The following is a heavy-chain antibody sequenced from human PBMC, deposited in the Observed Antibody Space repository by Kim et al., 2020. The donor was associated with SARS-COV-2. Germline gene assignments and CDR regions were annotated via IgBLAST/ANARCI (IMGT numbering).Heavy chain of an antibody. J-gene: IGHJ4*02. CDR3: ARAWNLDYFDY. CDR1: GFTLSSYA. V-gene: IGHV3-30*04. Sequence: GGSLRLSCAASGFTLSSYAMHWVRQAPGKGLEWVAVISSDGSNKYYADSVKGRFTISRDNSKNTLYLQMNSLRAEDTAVYYCARAWNLDYFDYWGQGTL. CDR2: ISSDGSNK. D-gene: IGHD1-1*01.